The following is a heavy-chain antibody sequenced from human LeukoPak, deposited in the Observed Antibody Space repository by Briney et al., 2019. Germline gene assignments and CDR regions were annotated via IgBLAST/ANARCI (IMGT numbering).Heavy chain of an antibody. D-gene: IGHD3-22*01. CDR2: ISGSGGST. V-gene: IGHV3-23*01. CDR1: GFTFSSYA. Sequence: GGSLRLSCAASGFTFSSYAMSWVRQAPGKGLEWVSAISGSGGSTYYADSVKGRFTISRDNSKNTLYLQMNSLRAEDTAVYYCAKNDLYYYDIYDAFDIWGQGTMVTVSS. J-gene: IGHJ3*02. CDR3: AKNDLYYYDIYDAFDI.